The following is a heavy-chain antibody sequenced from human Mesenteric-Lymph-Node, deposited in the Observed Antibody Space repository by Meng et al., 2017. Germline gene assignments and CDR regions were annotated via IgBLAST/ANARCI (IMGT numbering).Heavy chain of an antibody. V-gene: IGHV3-73*01. CDR3: GSGNYFDY. D-gene: IGHD1-26*01. CDR2: VRDKANNYAT. Sequence: EVQLVDSGGGLVQPGGSLKLSCAASGFTFSGSAMHWVRQASGKGLEWVGRVRDKANNYATSYAESVKGRFTISRDDSRNTAYLQMVSLKTEDTAVYYCGSGNYFDYWGQGTLVTVSS. J-gene: IGHJ4*02. CDR1: GFTFSGSA.